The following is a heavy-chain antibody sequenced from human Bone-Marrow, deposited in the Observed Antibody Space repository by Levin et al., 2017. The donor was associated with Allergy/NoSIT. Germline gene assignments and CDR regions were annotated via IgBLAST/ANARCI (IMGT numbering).Heavy chain of an antibody. CDR1: GYTFISYG. D-gene: IGHD4-17*01. CDR3: ARGADGDPYDF. CDR2: ISEYTGNT. Sequence: GESLKISCKASGYTFISYGVTWVRQAPGQGLEWMGWISEYTGNTKYAQNFQGRVTMTTDTSTDIAYMELRSLRSDDTAVYYCARGADGDPYDFWGQGTLVTVSS. J-gene: IGHJ4*02. V-gene: IGHV1-18*01.